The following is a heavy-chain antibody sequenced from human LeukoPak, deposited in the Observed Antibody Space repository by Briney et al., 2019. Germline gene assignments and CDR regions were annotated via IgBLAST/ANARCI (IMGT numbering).Heavy chain of an antibody. CDR1: DGSFRGYY. D-gene: IGHD6-13*01. CDR3: TRASSWKEGPTFAY. V-gene: IGHV4-34*01. CDR2: INYSGGT. J-gene: IGHJ4*02. Sequence: SETLSLTCGVYDGSFRGYYWTWIRQPPGKGLEWIGEINYSGGTNYNSSLKSRVTISVDTSKNQFSLKLSSVTAADTAVYYCTRASSWKEGPTFAYWGQGTLVTVSS.